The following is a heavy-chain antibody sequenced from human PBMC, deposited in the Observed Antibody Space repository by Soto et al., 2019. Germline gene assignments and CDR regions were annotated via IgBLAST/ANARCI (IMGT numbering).Heavy chain of an antibody. CDR2: IYYTRST. V-gene: IGHV4-31*02. D-gene: IGHD3-9*01. CDR3: ARGTDIAIAPAKGAFDF. J-gene: IGHJ4*02. Sequence: WTWIRQFPEKGLEWIGYIYYTRSTYYNPSLAGRLTISSDTSKNQFSLKLDSVTAADTGVYYCARGTDIAIAPAKGAFDFWGPGTLVTVS.